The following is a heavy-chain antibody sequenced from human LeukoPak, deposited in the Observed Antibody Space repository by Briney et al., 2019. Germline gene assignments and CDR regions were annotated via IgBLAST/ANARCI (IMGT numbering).Heavy chain of an antibody. CDR3: ARDSFQGDWGLDAFGI. V-gene: IGHV3-48*01. Sequence: QSGGSLRLSCAASGFTFSSYAMSWVRQAPGKGLEWVSFISSSRNTIYYADSVKGRFTISRDTAKSSLYLQIKSLRAEDTAVYYCARDSFQGDWGLDAFGIWGQGTMVTVSS. CDR2: ISSSRNTI. J-gene: IGHJ3*02. CDR1: GFTFSSYA. D-gene: IGHD7-27*01.